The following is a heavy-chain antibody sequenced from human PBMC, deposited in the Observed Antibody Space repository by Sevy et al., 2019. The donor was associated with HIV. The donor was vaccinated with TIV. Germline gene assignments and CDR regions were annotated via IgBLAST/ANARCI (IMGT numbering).Heavy chain of an antibody. V-gene: IGHV4-34*01. D-gene: IGHD1-7*01. CDR3: ARGSINGTTSWFDP. CDR1: GGSFSGYY. CDR2: INHSGST. Sequence: SETLSLTCAVYGGSFSGYYWSWIRQPPGKGLEWIGEINHSGSTNYNPSLKSRVTISVDTSKNQFSLKLSSVTAADTAVYYCARGSINGTTSWFDPWGQGTLVTVSS. J-gene: IGHJ5*02.